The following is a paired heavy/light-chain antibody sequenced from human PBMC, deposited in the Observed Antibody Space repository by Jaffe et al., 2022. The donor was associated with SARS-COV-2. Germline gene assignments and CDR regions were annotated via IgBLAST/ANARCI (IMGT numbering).Heavy chain of an antibody. J-gene: IGHJ2*01. CDR1: GGSVSSPGYY. CDR3: VRPRYDNSGALRYFDI. CDR2: INYSGST. D-gene: IGHD3-22*01. V-gene: IGHV4-61*08. Sequence: QVQLQESGPGLVKPSETLSLTCAVSGGSVSSPGYYWSWIRQPPGKGLEWIGYINYSGSTHYVRSLKSRVTISVDTSRNQFSLKLSSVTPADTAVYYCVRPRYDNSGALRYFDIWGRGTLVTVSS.
Light chain of an antibody. J-gene: IGKJ5*01. Sequence: DIQMTQSPSSLSASVGDRVTITCQASQDIRNYLNWYQQKPGKAPKLLIYDASNLETGVSSRFSGSGSGTDFTFTINSLQPEDIATYYCQQHENLPITFGQGTRLEIK. V-gene: IGKV1-33*01. CDR1: QDIRNY. CDR2: DAS. CDR3: QQHENLPIT.